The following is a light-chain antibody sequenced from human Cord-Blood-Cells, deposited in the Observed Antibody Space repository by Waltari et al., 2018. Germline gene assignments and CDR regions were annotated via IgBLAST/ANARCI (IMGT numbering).Light chain of an antibody. CDR3: QQYNNWPPWT. V-gene: IGKV3-15*01. CDR2: GAS. CDR1: QSVSSN. J-gene: IGKJ1*01. Sequence: EIVMTQSPATLSVSPGERATLSCRASQSVSSNLAWYQQKPGQAPRLLIYGASTRATGIPARCRGSGSGTEFTLTIGSLQSEDFAVYYCQQYNNWPPWTFGQGTKVEIK.